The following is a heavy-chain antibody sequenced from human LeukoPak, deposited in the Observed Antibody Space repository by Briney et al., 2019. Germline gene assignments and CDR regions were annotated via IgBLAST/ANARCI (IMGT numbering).Heavy chain of an antibody. Sequence: SETLSLTCSVSGGSITSGGYYWSWIRQHPGRGLEWIGYINYRGSPDYNPSLKSRLSISLDTSRNQFSLKLTSVTAADTAVYYSARDVPKRAPYGVDVWGQGTTVTVSS. CDR2: INYRGSP. CDR1: GGSITSGGYY. D-gene: IGHD2-2*01. V-gene: IGHV4-31*03. J-gene: IGHJ6*02. CDR3: ARDVPKRAPYGVDV.